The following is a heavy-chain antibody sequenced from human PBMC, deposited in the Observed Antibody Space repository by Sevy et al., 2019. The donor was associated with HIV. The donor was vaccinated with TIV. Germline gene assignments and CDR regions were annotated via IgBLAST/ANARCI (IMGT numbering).Heavy chain of an antibody. J-gene: IGHJ4*02. D-gene: IGHD5-12*01. V-gene: IGHV3-15*01. CDR2: IKSKTDGGTT. CDR3: TTGPGGGYDSQVPFDY. CDR1: GFTFSNAW. Sequence: GGCLRLSCAASGFTFSNAWMSWVRQAPGKGLEWVGRIKSKTDGGTTDYAAPVKGRFTISRDDSKNTLYLQMNSLKTEDTAVYYCTTGPGGGYDSQVPFDYWGQGTLVTVSS.